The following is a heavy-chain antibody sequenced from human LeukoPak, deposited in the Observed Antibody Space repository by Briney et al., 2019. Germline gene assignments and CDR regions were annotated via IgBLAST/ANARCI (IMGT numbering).Heavy chain of an antibody. D-gene: IGHD3-3*01. Sequence: ASVKVSCKASGYTFTSYDINWVRQATGQGLKWMGWMNPNSGNTGYAQKFQGRVTMTRNTSISTAYMELSSLRSEDTAVYYCARGDTIFGVVITLSYGMDVWGQGTTATVSS. CDR1: GYTFTSYD. V-gene: IGHV1-8*01. J-gene: IGHJ6*02. CDR2: MNPNSGNT. CDR3: ARGDTIFGVVITLSYGMDV.